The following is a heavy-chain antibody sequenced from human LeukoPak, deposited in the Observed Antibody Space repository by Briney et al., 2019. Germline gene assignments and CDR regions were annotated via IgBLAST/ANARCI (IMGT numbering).Heavy chain of an antibody. CDR2: IHYSGNT. CDR1: GDSVRTNNYY. CDR3: ARLPSVYRGAFDY. V-gene: IGHV4-61*01. J-gene: IGHJ4*02. D-gene: IGHD3-10*01. Sequence: SETLSLTCTVSGDSVRTNNYYWSWIRQPPGEGLEWIGYIHYSGNTNYNTSLKSRVTISVDTSKSQFSLKLSSVTAADTAVYYCARLPSVYRGAFDYWGQGTLVTVSS.